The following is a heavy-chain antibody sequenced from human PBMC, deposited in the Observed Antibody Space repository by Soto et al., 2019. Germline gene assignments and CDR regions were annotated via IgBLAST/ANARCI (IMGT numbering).Heavy chain of an antibody. V-gene: IGHV3-23*01. J-gene: IGHJ4*02. CDR1: GFTFSSYA. CDR2: ISGSGGST. Sequence: GGSLRLSCAASGFTFSSYAMSWVRQAPGKGLEWVSAISGSGGSTYYADSVKGRFTISRDNSKNTLYLQMNSLRAEDTAVYYCAKKKSYDYVWGKERYFDYWGQGTLVTVSS. D-gene: IGHD3-16*01. CDR3: AKKKSYDYVWGKERYFDY.